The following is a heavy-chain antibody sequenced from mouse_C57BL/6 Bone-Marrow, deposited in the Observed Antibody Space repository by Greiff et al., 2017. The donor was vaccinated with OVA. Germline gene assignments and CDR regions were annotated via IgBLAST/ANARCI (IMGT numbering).Heavy chain of an antibody. V-gene: IGHV1-81*01. CDR1: GYTFTSYG. Sequence: VQLQQSGAELARPGASVKLSCKASGYTFTSYGISWVKQRTGQGLEWIGEIYPRSGNTYYNEKFKGKATLTADKSSSTAYMELSSLTSEDSAVYFCAREGYYYGSSYLAWFAYWGQGTLVTVSA. D-gene: IGHD1-1*01. CDR2: IYPRSGNT. J-gene: IGHJ3*01. CDR3: AREGYYYGSSYLAWFAY.